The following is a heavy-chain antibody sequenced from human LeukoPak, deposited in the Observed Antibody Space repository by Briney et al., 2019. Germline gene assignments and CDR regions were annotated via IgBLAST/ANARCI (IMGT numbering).Heavy chain of an antibody. CDR1: GYTFTGYY. CDR2: INPNSGGT. CDR3: ARGVRRSSGWYYYYYYMDV. V-gene: IGHV1-2*02. Sequence: ASVKVSCKASGYTFTGYYMHWVRQAPGQGLEWMGWINPNSGGTNYAQKFQGRVTMTRDTSISTAYMELSRLRSDDTAVYYCARGVRRSSGWYYYYYYMDVWGKGTTVTVSS. J-gene: IGHJ6*03. D-gene: IGHD6-19*01.